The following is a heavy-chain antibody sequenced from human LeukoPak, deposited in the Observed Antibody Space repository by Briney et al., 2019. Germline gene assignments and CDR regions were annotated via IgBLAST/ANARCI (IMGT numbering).Heavy chain of an antibody. CDR3: AGVKQWLVE. J-gene: IGHJ4*02. CDR1: GDSVSSGSYY. CDR2: IYYSGST. Sequence: PSETLSLTCSVSGDSVSSGSYYWSWIRQPPGKGLEWIGYIYYSGSTNYNPSLKSRVTISVDTSKNQFSLKLSSVTAADTAVYYCAGVKQWLVEWGQGTLVTVSS. V-gene: IGHV4-61*01. D-gene: IGHD6-19*01.